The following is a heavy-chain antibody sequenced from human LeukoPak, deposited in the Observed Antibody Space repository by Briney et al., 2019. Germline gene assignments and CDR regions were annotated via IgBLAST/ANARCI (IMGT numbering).Heavy chain of an antibody. V-gene: IGHV1-46*01. D-gene: IGHD3-3*01. CDR3: ARGVYDFWSGLSSNWFDP. CDR1: GYTFTSYY. J-gene: IGHJ5*02. CDR2: INPSGGST. Sequence: ASVKVSCKASGYTFTSYYMHWVRQAPGQGLEWMGIINPSGGSTSYAQKFQGRVTMTRNTSISTAYMELSSLRSEDTAVYYCARGVYDFWSGLSSNWFDPWGQGTLVTVSS.